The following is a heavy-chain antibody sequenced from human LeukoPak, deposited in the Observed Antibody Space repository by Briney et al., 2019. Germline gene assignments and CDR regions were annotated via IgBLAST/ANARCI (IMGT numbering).Heavy chain of an antibody. J-gene: IGHJ5*02. D-gene: IGHD3-10*01. V-gene: IGHV1-2*06. Sequence: ASVKVSCKASGYTLTAHYMHWVRQAHGQGLEWMGRINPNSGDTNYAQKFQGRVTMTRDTSISTAYMDLSRLTSDDTAVYYCARPYGSASFDNWFDPWGQGTLVIVSS. CDR2: INPNSGDT. CDR1: GYTLTAHY. CDR3: ARPYGSASFDNWFDP.